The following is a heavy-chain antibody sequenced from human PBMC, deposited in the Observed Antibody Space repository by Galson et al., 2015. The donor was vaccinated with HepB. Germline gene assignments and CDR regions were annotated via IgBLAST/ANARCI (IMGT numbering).Heavy chain of an antibody. D-gene: IGHD4-23*01. J-gene: IGHJ4*02. CDR3: ARSHYGGSPEY. CDR1: GFTFSTYA. CDR2: FSGSGGTT. Sequence: SLRLSCAASGFTFSTYAMSWVRQAPGKGLEWVSGFSGSGGTTFHADSVKGRFTISRDNSKNTLYLQMNSLRADDTAMYYCARSHYGGSPEYWGQGTLVTVSS. V-gene: IGHV3-23*01.